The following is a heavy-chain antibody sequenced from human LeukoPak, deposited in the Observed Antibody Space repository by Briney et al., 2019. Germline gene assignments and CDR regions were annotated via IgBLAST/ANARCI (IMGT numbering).Heavy chain of an antibody. V-gene: IGHV3-7*02. Sequence: PGGSLRLSCASSGFAFSDYEMTWVRQAPGKGLEWVANIKEDGSDKYYVDSVKGRFTISRDNAKNSLYLQMNSLRAEDTAVYYCTKYGDDDTPGLNWGQGTLVTVSS. CDR2: IKEDGSDK. CDR3: TKYGDDDTPGLN. D-gene: IGHD2-21*02. CDR1: GFAFSDYE. J-gene: IGHJ4*02.